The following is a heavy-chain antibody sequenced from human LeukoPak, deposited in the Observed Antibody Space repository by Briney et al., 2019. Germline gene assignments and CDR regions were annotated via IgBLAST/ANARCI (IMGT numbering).Heavy chain of an antibody. CDR2: ISAFNGNT. Sequence: ASVKVSCKASGYTFTSYGISWVRQAPGQGLEWMGRISAFNGNTNYAQKLQGRVTMTTDTSTSTAYMELRSLRSDDTAMYYCARVRIAVAGTDFDFWGQGTLVTVSS. V-gene: IGHV1-18*01. CDR3: ARVRIAVAGTDFDF. CDR1: GYTFTSYG. D-gene: IGHD6-19*01. J-gene: IGHJ4*02.